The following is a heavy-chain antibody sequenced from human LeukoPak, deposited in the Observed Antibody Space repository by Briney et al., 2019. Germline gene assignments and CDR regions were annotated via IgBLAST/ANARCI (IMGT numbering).Heavy chain of an antibody. CDR2: IKSGGGT. J-gene: IGHJ4*02. CDR1: GFSFSGYS. CDR3: VNRYDKSGYDFDY. Sequence: GGSLRLSCAASGFSFSGYSMSWVRQAPGKGLGWVSAIKSGGGTYYADSVKGRFTISRDNSKNTVYLEMNSLRGEDTAIYYCVNRYDKSGYDFDYWGQGTLVTVSS. V-gene: IGHV3-23*01. D-gene: IGHD3-22*01.